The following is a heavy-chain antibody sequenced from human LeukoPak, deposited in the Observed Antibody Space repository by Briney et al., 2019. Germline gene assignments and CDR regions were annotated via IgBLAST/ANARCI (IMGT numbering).Heavy chain of an antibody. J-gene: IGHJ4*02. D-gene: IGHD1-26*01. V-gene: IGHV3-30*04. Sequence: GGSLRLSCAGSAFTLSSHSMHWVRQAPGKGLVWVAAISYDGRTTYYADSVKGRLTISKDTSKNTLYLEMDSLRPEDTAIYYCTRDGIVGARSFDSWGQGILVTVSS. CDR3: TRDGIVGARSFDS. CDR2: ISYDGRTT. CDR1: AFTLSSHS.